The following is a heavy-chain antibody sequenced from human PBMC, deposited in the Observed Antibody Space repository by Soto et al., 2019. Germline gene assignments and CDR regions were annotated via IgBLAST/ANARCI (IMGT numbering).Heavy chain of an antibody. J-gene: IGHJ6*02. CDR1: GGSMSSAAYH. CDR2: IYYSAST. CDR3: ARDSRTPSGGMDV. Sequence: PPDTMSLPCPFTGGSMSSAAYHWTWLLPFPGKGLEWIGAIYYSASTHYNPSLVSRLTISVDTSKNKFSLKLTSVTAADTAVYYCARDSRTPSGGMDVWGQGHTVTGSS. V-gene: IGHV4-30-4*02.